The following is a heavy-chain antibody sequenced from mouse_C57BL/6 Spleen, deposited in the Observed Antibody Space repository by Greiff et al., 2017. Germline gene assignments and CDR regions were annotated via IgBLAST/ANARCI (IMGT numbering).Heavy chain of an antibody. CDR3: ARQAYYGNYRYFDV. V-gene: IGHV5-6*01. Sequence: EVQVVESGGDLVKPGGSLKLSCAASGFTFSSYGMSWVRQTPDKRLEWVATISSGGSYTYYPDSVKGRFTISRDNAKNTPYLQMSSLKSEDTAMYYCARQAYYGNYRYFDVWGTGTTVTVSS. CDR1: GFTFSSYG. J-gene: IGHJ1*03. D-gene: IGHD2-10*01. CDR2: ISSGGSYT.